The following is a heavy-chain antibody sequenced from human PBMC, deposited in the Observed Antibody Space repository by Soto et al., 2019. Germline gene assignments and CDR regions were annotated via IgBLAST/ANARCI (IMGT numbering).Heavy chain of an antibody. Sequence: QVQLQESGPGLVKPSQTLSLTCAISGDSVSSNSAAWNWIRLSPSRGLEWLARTYYRSRWYNDYAVAVSSRITVNPDTSKTQFSLQPTSVTPEDTAVYYCAGTTSHQWYYMDVWGKGTTVTVSS. D-gene: IGHD1-7*01. CDR1: GDSVSSNSAA. J-gene: IGHJ6*03. V-gene: IGHV6-1*01. CDR3: AGTTSHQWYYMDV. CDR2: TYYRSRWYN.